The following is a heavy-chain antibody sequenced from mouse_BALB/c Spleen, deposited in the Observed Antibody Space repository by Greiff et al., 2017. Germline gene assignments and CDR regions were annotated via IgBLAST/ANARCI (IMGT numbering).Heavy chain of an antibody. CDR2: ISYDGSN. V-gene: IGHV3-6*02. CDR1: GYSITSGYY. CDR3: ARSGNYVYFDY. Sequence: VQLQQSGPGLVKPSQSLSLTCSVTGYSITSGYYWNWIRQFPGNKLEWMGYISYDGSNNYNPSLKNRISITRDTSKNQFFLKLNSVTTEDTATYYCARSGNYVYFDYWGQGTTLTVSS. D-gene: IGHD2-1*01. J-gene: IGHJ2*01.